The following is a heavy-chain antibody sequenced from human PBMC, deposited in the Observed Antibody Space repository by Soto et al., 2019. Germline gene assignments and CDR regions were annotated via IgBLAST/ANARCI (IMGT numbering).Heavy chain of an antibody. CDR1: GYTFTNYG. V-gene: IGHV1-18*01. J-gene: IGHJ5*02. Sequence: ASVKVSCKASGYTFTNYGVTWVRQAPGQGLEWMGWISAYTDKPNYAQKFQGRVTMTIDTSTTTAYMDLRSLTPDETAVYYCARVITGAEGWFGPWGQGTLVTVSS. CDR3: ARVITGAEGWFGP. D-gene: IGHD1-20*01. CDR2: ISAYTDKP.